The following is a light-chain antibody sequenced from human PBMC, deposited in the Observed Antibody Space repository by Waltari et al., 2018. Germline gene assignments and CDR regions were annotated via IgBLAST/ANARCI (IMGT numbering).Light chain of an antibody. J-gene: IGLJ2*01. CDR2: YHT. CDR3: QVWDSRRQQVL. V-gene: IGLV3-21*04. CDR1: NIGSPS. Sequence: SYVLTQPPSVSVAPGQTATITCEVNNIGSPSVHWSQPRSSQAHLVVIYYHTDRPSGIPERFSGSYSGNTATLTISSVEAGDEADYYCQVWDSRRQQVLFGGGTKLTVL.